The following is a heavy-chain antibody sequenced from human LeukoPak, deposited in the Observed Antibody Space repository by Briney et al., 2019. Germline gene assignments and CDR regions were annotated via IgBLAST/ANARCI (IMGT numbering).Heavy chain of an antibody. V-gene: IGHV3-7*01. J-gene: IGHJ6*03. CDR3: ARLNYDFWSGVWEGYYMDV. D-gene: IGHD3-3*01. Sequence: GGSLRLSCETSGFTFSSHWMTWVRQAPGKGLEWVANIREDGSEKYYVDSVKGRFTVSRDNAKNSLYLQVNSLRAEDTAVYYCARLNYDFWSGVWEGYYMDVWGKGTTVTVSS. CDR2: IREDGSEK. CDR1: GFTFSSHW.